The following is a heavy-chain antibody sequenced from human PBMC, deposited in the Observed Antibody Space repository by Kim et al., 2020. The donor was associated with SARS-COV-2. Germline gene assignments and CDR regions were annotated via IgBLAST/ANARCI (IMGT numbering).Heavy chain of an antibody. CDR2: ISWNSVII. CDR3: AKGDYNKYDALDY. D-gene: IGHD4-4*01. Sequence: SLRLSCAASGFTFDDYPMYWVRQTPGKGLEWVSRISWNSVIIAYADSVKGRFTVSRDNAKNSLYLQMTSLRTDDTAFYYCAKGDYNKYDALDYWGQGTLVTVSS. CDR1: GFTFDDYP. V-gene: IGHV3-9*01. J-gene: IGHJ4*02.